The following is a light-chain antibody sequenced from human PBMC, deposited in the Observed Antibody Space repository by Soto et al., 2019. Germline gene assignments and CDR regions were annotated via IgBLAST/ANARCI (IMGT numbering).Light chain of an antibody. J-gene: IGKJ5*01. CDR3: QQYDKFPIT. V-gene: IGKV1D-16*01. CDR1: QNISSC. Sequence: DIQMTQSPSSLSASVGDRVTIPCRASQNISSCLAWYQQRPEKAPKSLIYGASSLQSGVPSRFNGSGSGTDFTLTITNLQPEDFATYYCQQYDKFPITFGQGTRLEIK. CDR2: GAS.